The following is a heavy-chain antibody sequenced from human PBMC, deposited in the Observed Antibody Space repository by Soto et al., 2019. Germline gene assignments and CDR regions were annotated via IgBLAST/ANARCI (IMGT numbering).Heavy chain of an antibody. J-gene: IGHJ6*02. CDR1: GFTFSSYA. Sequence: GGSLRLSCAASGFTFSSYAMSWVRQAPGKGLEWVSVITGDGSSTYYADSVKGRFTISRDNSKNTLYLQMNSLRAEDTAVYYSAREDSGGYDYSILRYYYYGMDVWGQGTTVTVSS. CDR2: ITGDGSST. D-gene: IGHD4-4*01. V-gene: IGHV3-23*01. CDR3: AREDSGGYDYSILRYYYYGMDV.